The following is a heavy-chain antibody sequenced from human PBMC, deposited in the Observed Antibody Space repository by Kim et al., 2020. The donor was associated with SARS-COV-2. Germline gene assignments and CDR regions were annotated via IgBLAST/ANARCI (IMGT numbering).Heavy chain of an antibody. CDR3: VRGGQSDFWTGSHTGFD. CDR2: ISPIGDYS. D-gene: IGHD3-3*01. CDR1: RFSVSDYY. V-gene: IGHV3-11*05. Sequence: GGSLRLSCAVSRFSVSDYYMNWIRQAPGKGLEWLAYISPIGDYSNHADSVKGRFSVSRDTANNFLYLQMDSLRPEDTSVYSCVRGGQSDFWTGSHTGFD. J-gene: IGHJ5*02.